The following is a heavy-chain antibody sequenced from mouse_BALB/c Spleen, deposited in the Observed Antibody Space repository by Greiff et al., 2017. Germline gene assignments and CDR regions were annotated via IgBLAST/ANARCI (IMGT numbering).Heavy chain of an antibody. J-gene: IGHJ1*01. Sequence: EVQLVESGGGLVQPGGSRKLSCAASGFTFSSFGMHWVRQAPEKGLEWVAYISSGSSTIYYADTVKGRFTISRDNPKNTLFLQMTSLRSEDTAMYYCARDYYGNFDVWGAGTTVTVSS. D-gene: IGHD1-1*01. CDR3: ARDYYGNFDV. CDR2: ISSGSSTI. CDR1: GFTFSSFG. V-gene: IGHV5-17*02.